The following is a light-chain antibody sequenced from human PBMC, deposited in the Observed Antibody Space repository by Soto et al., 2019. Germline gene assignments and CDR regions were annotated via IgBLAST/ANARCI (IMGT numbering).Light chain of an antibody. Sequence: DIVMTQSPLSLPVSPGEPASISCRPSQRLLHSNGYNYLDWYLQKPGQSPQLLIYLGSNRASGVPDRFSGSGSGTDFTLKISRVEAEDVGVYYCMEALQTPYTFGLGTKLEIK. CDR1: QRLLHSNGYNY. V-gene: IGKV2-28*01. J-gene: IGKJ2*01. CDR2: LGS. CDR3: MEALQTPYT.